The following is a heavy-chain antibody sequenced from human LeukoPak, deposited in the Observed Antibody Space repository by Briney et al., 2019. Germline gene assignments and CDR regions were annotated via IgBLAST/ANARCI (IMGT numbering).Heavy chain of an antibody. CDR3: ARHLNYYLDY. D-gene: IGHD3-10*01. CDR2: ISTDGSIT. J-gene: IGHJ4*02. V-gene: IGHV3-74*01. CDR1: GFTFSTDW. Sequence: GGSLRLSCAASGFTFSTDWMHWVRQAPGKGLVWVSRISTDGSITSYADSVKGRFTISRDNAKDTLYLQMNSLRAEDTAVYYCARHLNYYLDYWGQGTLVTVSS.